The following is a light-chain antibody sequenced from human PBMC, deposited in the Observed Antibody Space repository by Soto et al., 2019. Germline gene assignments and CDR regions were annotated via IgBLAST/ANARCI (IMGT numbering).Light chain of an antibody. V-gene: IGLV2-14*03. J-gene: IGLJ2*01. CDR1: SSDVGAYNY. CDR3: SSFTATSPVI. Sequence: QSVLTQPASLSGSPGQSITISCTGTSSDVGAYNYVSWYQQHPGKAPKLLIYDVRDRPSGVSNRFSGSKSDNTASLTISGLQAEDEADYYCSSFTATSPVIFGGGTKLTVL. CDR2: DVR.